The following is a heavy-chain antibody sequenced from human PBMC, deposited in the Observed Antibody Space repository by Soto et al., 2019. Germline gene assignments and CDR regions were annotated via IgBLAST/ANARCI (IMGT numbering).Heavy chain of an antibody. D-gene: IGHD6-13*01. CDR1: GGSISSYY. CDR2: IYYSGST. V-gene: IGHV4-59*08. Sequence: SETLSLTCTVSGGSISSYYWSWIRQPPGRGLECIGYIYYSGSTNYNPSLESRITISVDTSKNQFSLKLSSVTAADTAVYYCARRQYSSSWDYSDFWGQGTLVTVSS. J-gene: IGHJ4*02. CDR3: ARRQYSSSWDYSDF.